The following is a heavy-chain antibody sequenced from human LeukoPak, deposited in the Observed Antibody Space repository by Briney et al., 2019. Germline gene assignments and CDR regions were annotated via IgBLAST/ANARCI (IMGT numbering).Heavy chain of an antibody. CDR1: GFTVSSNY. Sequence: GGSLRLSCAASGFTVSSNYMSWVRQAPGKGLEWVSVIYSGGSTYYADSVKGRFTISRDDAKSSLYLQMDSLTVEDTAVYYCARDLIGWSLDPWGQGTLVSVSS. CDR3: ARDLIGWSLDP. J-gene: IGHJ5*02. D-gene: IGHD2-2*03. V-gene: IGHV3-66*01. CDR2: IYSGGST.